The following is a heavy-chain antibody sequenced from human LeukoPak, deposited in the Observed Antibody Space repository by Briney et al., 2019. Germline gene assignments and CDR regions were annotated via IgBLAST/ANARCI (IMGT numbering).Heavy chain of an antibody. D-gene: IGHD3-10*01. Sequence: PGGSLRLSCAASGFTFSSYSMHWVRQAPGKGLEWVAVISYDGNKKYYADSVKGRVTISRDNSKNTLYLQMNSLRAEDTAVYFCARDYGGFGEFLSYFDYWGQGTLVTVSS. J-gene: IGHJ4*02. V-gene: IGHV3-30-3*01. CDR3: ARDYGGFGEFLSYFDY. CDR2: ISYDGNKK. CDR1: GFTFSSYS.